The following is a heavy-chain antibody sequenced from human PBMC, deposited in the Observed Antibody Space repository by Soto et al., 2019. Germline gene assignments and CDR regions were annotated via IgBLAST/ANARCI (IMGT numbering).Heavy chain of an antibody. V-gene: IGHV1-69*12. CDR1: GGSLINYG. Sequence: QVQLVQSGAEVKKPGSSVKVSCKASGGSLINYGISWVRQAPGQGLEWMGGIIPVFGTANYAQKFQGRVTITADESTSIVYMDVTSLRSEDTAVYYCARGDATKIVVTTYYGMDVWDQGTTVTVSS. D-gene: IGHD4-17*01. CDR3: ARGDATKIVVTTYYGMDV. CDR2: IIPVFGTA. J-gene: IGHJ6*02.